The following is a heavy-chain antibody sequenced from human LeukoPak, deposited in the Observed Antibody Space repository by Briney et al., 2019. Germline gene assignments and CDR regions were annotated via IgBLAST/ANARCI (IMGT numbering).Heavy chain of an antibody. D-gene: IGHD6-13*01. J-gene: IGHJ4*02. CDR2: IYHSGST. CDR1: GGSISSGGYY. CDR3: VQGAAAGTSWDY. V-gene: IGHV4-30-2*01. Sequence: SETLSLTCTVSGGSISSGGYYWSWIRQPPGKGLEWIGYIYHSGSTYYNPSLKSRVTISVDRSKNQFSLKLSSVTAADTAVYYCVQGAAAGTSWDYWGQGTLVTVSS.